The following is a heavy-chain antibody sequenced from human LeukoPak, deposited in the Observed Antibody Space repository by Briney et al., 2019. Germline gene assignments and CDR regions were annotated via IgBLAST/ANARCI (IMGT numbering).Heavy chain of an antibody. CDR1: GGSISNYY. Sequence: SETLSLTYTVSGGSISNYYLTWIRQPPGKGLKWIGYIYNSGSANYNPSLKSRATISGDTSKNQFSLKLSSVTAADTAMYYCARGDFWSGYWDYWGQGILVTVSS. CDR2: IYNSGSA. V-gene: IGHV4-59*01. CDR3: ARGDFWSGYWDY. D-gene: IGHD3-3*01. J-gene: IGHJ4*02.